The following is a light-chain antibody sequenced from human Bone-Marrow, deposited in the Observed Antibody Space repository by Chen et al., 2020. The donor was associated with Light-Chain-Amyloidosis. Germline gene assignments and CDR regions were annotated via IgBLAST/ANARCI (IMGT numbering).Light chain of an antibody. V-gene: IGLV3-21*02. CDR3: QVWDRSSDRPV. J-gene: IGLJ3*02. Sequence: SHVLAQPSPVAVGPGQTATVGCGGNNLGSTSVHWYQQTPGQAPLLVVYDDSDRPSGIPERLSGSNSGNTATLTISRVEAGDEADYYCQVWDRSSDRPVFGGGTKLTVL. CDR1: NLGSTS. CDR2: DDS.